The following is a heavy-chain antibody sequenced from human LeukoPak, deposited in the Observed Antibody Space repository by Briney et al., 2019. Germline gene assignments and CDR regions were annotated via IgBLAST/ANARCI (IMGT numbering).Heavy chain of an antibody. Sequence: GGSLRLSCAASGFTFSSYGMHWVRQAPGKGLEWVAFIRYDGSNKYYADSVKGRFTISRDNSKNTLYLQMNSLRAEDTAVYYCAKGDDSGSPYYFDYWGQGTLVTVSS. CDR2: IRYDGSNK. CDR1: GFTFSSYG. CDR3: AKGDDSGSPYYFDY. J-gene: IGHJ4*02. V-gene: IGHV3-30*02. D-gene: IGHD1-26*01.